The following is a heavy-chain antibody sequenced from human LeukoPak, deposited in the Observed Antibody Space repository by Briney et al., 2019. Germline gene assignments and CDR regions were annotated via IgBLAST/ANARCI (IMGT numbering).Heavy chain of an antibody. Sequence: ASVKVSCKASGGTFSSYAISWVRQAPGQGLEWMGRIIPILGIANYAQKFQGRVTITADKSTSTAYMELSSLRSEDTAVYYCAEDYHDSSGWSDYYYGMDVWGQGTTVTVSS. V-gene: IGHV1-69*04. D-gene: IGHD3-22*01. CDR3: AEDYHDSSGWSDYYYGMDV. CDR2: IIPILGIA. CDR1: GGTFSSYA. J-gene: IGHJ6*02.